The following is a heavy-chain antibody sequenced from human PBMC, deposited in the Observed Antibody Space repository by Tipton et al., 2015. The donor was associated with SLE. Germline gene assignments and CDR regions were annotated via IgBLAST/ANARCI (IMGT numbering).Heavy chain of an antibody. V-gene: IGHV3-23*01. D-gene: IGHD3-16*01. CDR1: GFTFSSYA. J-gene: IGHJ4*02. CDR2: ISGSCGST. CDR3: AKDMGGSGGDYDY. Sequence: SLRLSCAASGFTFSSYAMSWVRQAPGKGLEWVSAISGSCGSTYYADSVKGRFTISRDNSKNTLYLQMNSLRAEDTAVYYCAKDMGGSGGDYDYWGQGTLVTVSS.